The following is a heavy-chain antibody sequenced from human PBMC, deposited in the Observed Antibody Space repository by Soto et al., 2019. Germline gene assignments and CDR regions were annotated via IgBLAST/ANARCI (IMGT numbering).Heavy chain of an antibody. CDR3: VPPRQEMATSDY. CDR1: GFTFSSYA. CDR2: ISGSGGST. D-gene: IGHD5-12*01. Sequence: GGSLRLSCAASGFTFSSYAMRWVRQAPGKGLEWVSAISGSGGSTYYADSVKGRFTISRDNSKNTLYLQMNSRRAEDTAVYYCVPPRQEMATSDYWGQGTLVTVSS. V-gene: IGHV3-23*01. J-gene: IGHJ4*02.